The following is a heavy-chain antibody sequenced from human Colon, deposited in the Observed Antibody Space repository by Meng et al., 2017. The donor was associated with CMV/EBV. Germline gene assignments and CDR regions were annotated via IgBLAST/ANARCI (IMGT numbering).Heavy chain of an antibody. CDR2: IYLGGVT. V-gene: IGHV4-28*01. CDR1: GYSITIYNW. Sequence: QVQLQESGPGLVKPPDTLSLTCAVSGYSITIYNWWGWIRQPPGKGLEWIGYIYLGGVTNYNPSLTSRVTVSLDTSKNQISLKVSSVTAMDTAVYYCARLIWGTRDAFDLWGQGTMVTVSS. D-gene: IGHD1-1*01. CDR3: ARLIWGTRDAFDL. J-gene: IGHJ3*01.